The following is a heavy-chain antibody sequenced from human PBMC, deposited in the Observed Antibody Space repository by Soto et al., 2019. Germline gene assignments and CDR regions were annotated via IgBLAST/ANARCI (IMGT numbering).Heavy chain of an antibody. CDR1: GFIFKNYA. J-gene: IGHJ4*02. CDR2: ITRDGYNK. V-gene: IGHV3-30*04. D-gene: IGHD6-6*01. Sequence: LRLSCAVSGFIFKNYALNWVRQAPGKGLEWVASITRDGYNKYYADSVKGRFSISRDNSKNTLSLQMTALRVEDSSVYYCTKSSGGSSSVGMDYWGPGTLVTVSS. CDR3: TKSSGGSSSVGMDY.